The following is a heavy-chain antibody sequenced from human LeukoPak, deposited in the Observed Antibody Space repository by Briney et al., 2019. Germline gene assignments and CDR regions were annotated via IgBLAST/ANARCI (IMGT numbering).Heavy chain of an antibody. CDR3: TREWRGIASHYHGMDV. CDR1: GFSVTSFD. Sequence: GSLRLSCFASGFSVTSFDMYWVRQAAGRGLEWVSAVSTNDDTYYLGSVKGRFTISRENAKNSFSLQMNNLRVEDTAVYYCTREWRGIASHYHGMDVWGQGTTVTVSS. V-gene: IGHV3-13*01. CDR2: VSTNDDT. J-gene: IGHJ6*02. D-gene: IGHD6-6*01.